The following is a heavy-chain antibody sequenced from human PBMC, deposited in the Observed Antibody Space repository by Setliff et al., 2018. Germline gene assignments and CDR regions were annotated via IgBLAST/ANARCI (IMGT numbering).Heavy chain of an antibody. CDR3: ARVDFTMLQGVLGQ. V-gene: IGHV4-39*07. Sequence: SETVSLTCTVSGGPISSSSYYWGWIRQPPGKGLEWLGSVYFSGYTYYSPSLSGRVTISIDTSKNQFSLRLTSVTAADTAVYYCARVDFTMLQGVLGQWGQGTLVTVS. D-gene: IGHD3-10*01. CDR1: GGPISSSSYY. J-gene: IGHJ1*01. CDR2: VYFSGYT.